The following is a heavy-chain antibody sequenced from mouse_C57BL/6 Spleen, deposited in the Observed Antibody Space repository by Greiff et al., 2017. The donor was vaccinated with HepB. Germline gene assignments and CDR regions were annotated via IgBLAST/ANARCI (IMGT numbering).Heavy chain of an antibody. J-gene: IGHJ4*01. Sequence: VQLQQSGPVLVKPGASVKMSCKASGYPFTDYYMNWVKQSHGKSLEWIGVINPYNGGTSYNQKFKGKATLTVDKSSSTAYMELNSLTSEDSAVYYCAREGGGNSSYAMDYWGQGTSVTVSS. CDR3: AREGGGNSSYAMDY. CDR1: GYPFTDYY. V-gene: IGHV1-19*01. D-gene: IGHD2-12*01. CDR2: INPYNGGT.